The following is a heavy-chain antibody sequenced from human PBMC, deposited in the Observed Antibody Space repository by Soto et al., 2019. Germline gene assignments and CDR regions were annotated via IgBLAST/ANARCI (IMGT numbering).Heavy chain of an antibody. CDR2: FSAYNGNT. Sequence: QVQLVQSGAEVKKPGASVKVSCKASGYSFTSYGISWVRQAPGQGLEWMGWFSAYNGNTNYAQKLQGRVTMTTDTSTSIAYMELGGLRADYTAVYYCASDNGFGESDVWGQGTTFTVSS. J-gene: IGHJ6*02. CDR1: GYSFTSYG. CDR3: ASDNGFGESDV. V-gene: IGHV1-18*01. D-gene: IGHD3-10*01.